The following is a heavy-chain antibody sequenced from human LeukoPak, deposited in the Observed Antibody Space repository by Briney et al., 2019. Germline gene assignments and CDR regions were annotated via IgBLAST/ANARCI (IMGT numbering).Heavy chain of an antibody. V-gene: IGHV3-30*04. J-gene: IGHJ4*02. CDR1: GFTFSSYA. CDR3: ARGYCSGGSCYTTLYYFDY. Sequence: GGSLRLSCAASGFTFSSYAMHWVRQAPGKGLEWVAVISYDGSNKYYADSVKGRFTISRDNSKNTLYLQMNSLRAEDTAVYYCARGYCSGGSCYTTLYYFDYWGQGTLVTVSS. CDR2: ISYDGSNK. D-gene: IGHD2-15*01.